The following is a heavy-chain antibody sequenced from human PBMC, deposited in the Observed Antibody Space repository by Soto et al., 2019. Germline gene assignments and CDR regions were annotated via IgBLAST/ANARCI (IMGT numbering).Heavy chain of an antibody. V-gene: IGHV3-11*01. CDR2: ISSSGSTI. D-gene: IGHD3-22*01. CDR3: AKELQPGMLDSSVYKFISYFDY. CDR1: GFTFSDYY. Sequence: GGSLRLSCAASGFTFSDYYMSWIRQAPGKGLEWVSYISSSGSTIYYADSVKGRFTISRDNAKNSLYLQMNSLRAEDTAVYYWAKELQPGMLDSSVYKFISYFDYWGQGTLVTVSS. J-gene: IGHJ4*02.